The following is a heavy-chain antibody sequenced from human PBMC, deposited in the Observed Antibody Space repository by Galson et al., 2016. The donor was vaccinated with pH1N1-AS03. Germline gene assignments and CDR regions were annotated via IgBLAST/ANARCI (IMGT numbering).Heavy chain of an antibody. D-gene: IGHD3-10*01. J-gene: IGHJ6*02. CDR2: INPNSGGT. Sequence: SVKVSCKASGYTFTEYYMYWVRQAPGRGLEWMGWINPNSGGTKSAQKFQGRVTMTGDTSINTAYMELSSLRSDDTAVYYCARGAYFGSGTYKPYYAMDVWGQGTTVTVSS. CDR1: GYTFTEYY. CDR3: ARGAYFGSGTYKPYYAMDV. V-gene: IGHV1-2*02.